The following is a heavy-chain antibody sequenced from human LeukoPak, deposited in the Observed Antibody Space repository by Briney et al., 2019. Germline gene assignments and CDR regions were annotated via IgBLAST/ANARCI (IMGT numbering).Heavy chain of an antibody. Sequence: PSETLSLTCTVSGGSISSYYWSWIRQPPGKGLEWIGYIYYSGSTNYNPSLKSRVTISVDTSKNQFSLKLSSVTAADTAVYYCARRTPVSGNFFDYWGQGTLVTVSS. J-gene: IGHJ4*02. CDR2: IYYSGST. CDR3: ARRTPVSGNFFDY. D-gene: IGHD3-16*02. V-gene: IGHV4-59*08. CDR1: GGSISSYY.